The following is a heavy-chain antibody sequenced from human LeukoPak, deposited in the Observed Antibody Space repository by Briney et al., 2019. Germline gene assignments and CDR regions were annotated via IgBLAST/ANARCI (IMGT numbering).Heavy chain of an antibody. J-gene: IGHJ4*02. CDR2: ISGSGGST. D-gene: IGHD6-13*01. Sequence: GGCLRLSCAASEFTFSSYGMSWVRQAPGKGLEWVSSISGSGGSTQYADSVQGRFAISRDNSKNTLYLQMNSLRAEDTAVYYCAKGAAAARGDYFDYWGQGTLVTVSS. V-gene: IGHV3-23*01. CDR3: AKGAAAARGDYFDY. CDR1: EFTFSSYG.